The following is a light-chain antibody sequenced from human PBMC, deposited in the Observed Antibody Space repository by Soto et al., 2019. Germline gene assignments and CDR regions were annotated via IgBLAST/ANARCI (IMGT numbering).Light chain of an antibody. CDR1: SSNIGAYDY. CDR2: GVR. J-gene: IGLJ1*01. Sequence: QSVLTQPPSVSGAPGQRVAISCTGSSSNIGAYDYVSWYQQHPGKAPRLLIHGVRNRPPGISSRFSGFKSGLTASLTISGLQAEDEAAYYCSSFTTSRLYVFGPGTKVTVL. CDR3: SSFTTSRLYV. V-gene: IGLV2-14*01.